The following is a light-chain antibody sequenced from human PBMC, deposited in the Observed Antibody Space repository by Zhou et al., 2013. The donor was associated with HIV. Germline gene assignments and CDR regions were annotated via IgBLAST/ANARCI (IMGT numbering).Light chain of an antibody. CDR2: GAS. V-gene: IGKV3-15*01. J-gene: IGKJ2*01. CDR3: QQYNNWLEYT. Sequence: EVVMTQSPVTLSVSPGERAALSCRTSQSVSTNLAWYQQRPGQAPRLLLYGASTRATGVPARFSGSGSGTEFTLTISILQSEDFAVYYCQQYNNWLEYTFGQGTKLEIK. CDR1: QSVSTN.